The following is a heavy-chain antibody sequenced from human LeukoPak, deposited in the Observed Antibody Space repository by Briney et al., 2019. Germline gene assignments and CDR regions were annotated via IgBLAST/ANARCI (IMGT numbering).Heavy chain of an antibody. J-gene: IGHJ6*02. CDR1: GFTFSNYD. CDR2: FHTAGDT. D-gene: IGHD2-2*01. Sequence: RPGGSLRLSCAASGFTFSNYDMHWVRHATGKGLEWVSAFHTAGDTHYSGSVKGRFTTSRENAKNSFYLQMNNLRAGDTAVYYCARGSCSSRSCYKRLNGLDVWGQGTPVTVSS. CDR3: ARGSCSSRSCYKRLNGLDV. V-gene: IGHV3-13*01.